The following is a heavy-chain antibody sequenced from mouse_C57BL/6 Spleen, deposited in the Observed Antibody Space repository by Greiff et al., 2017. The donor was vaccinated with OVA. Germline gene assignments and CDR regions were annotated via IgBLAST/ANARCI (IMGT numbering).Heavy chain of an antibody. CDR3: ARDRLRPFYYAMDY. J-gene: IGHJ4*01. Sequence: EVKLMESGGGLVKPGGSLKLPCAASGFTFSSYAMSWVRQTPEKRLEWVATISDGGSYTYYPDNVKGRFTISRDNAKNNLYLQMSHLKSEDTAMYYCARDRLRPFYYAMDYWGQGTSVTVSS. V-gene: IGHV5-4*01. CDR1: GFTFSSYA. D-gene: IGHD3-2*02. CDR2: ISDGGSYT.